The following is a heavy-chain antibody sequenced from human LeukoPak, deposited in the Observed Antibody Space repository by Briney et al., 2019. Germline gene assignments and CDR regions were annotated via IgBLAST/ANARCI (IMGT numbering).Heavy chain of an antibody. CDR3: AKVGYSGYSLNFFFDY. J-gene: IGHJ4*02. V-gene: IGHV3-30*18. CDR2: ISYDGSNK. D-gene: IGHD5-12*01. CDR1: GFTFSSYG. Sequence: PGGSLRLSCAASGFTFSSYGMHWVRQAPGKGLEWVAVISYDGSNKYHADSVKGRFTISRDNSKNTLYLQMNSLRAEDTAVYYCAKVGYSGYSLNFFFDYWGQGTLVTVSS.